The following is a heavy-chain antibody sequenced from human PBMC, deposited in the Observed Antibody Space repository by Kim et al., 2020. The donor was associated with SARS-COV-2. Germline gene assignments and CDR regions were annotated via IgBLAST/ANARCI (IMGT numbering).Heavy chain of an antibody. CDR3: ARDSPTCVVGSEPFYYY. J-gene: IGHJ6*01. D-gene: IGHD2-21*01. V-gene: IGHV3-30*04. CDR2: ISYDGSNK. Sequence: GGSLRLSCAASGFTFSSYAMHWVRQAPGKGLEWVAVISYDGSNKYYADSVKGRFTISRDNSKNTLYLQMNSLRAEDTAVYYCARDSPTCVVGSEPFYYY. CDR1: GFTFSSYA.